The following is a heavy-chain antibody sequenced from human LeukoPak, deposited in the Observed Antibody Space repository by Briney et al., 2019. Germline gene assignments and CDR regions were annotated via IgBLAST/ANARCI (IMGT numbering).Heavy chain of an antibody. CDR2: IHYSGST. D-gene: IGHD3-22*01. V-gene: IGHV4-59*12. CDR1: GGSISSYY. Sequence: SETLSLTCTVSGGSISSYYWSWIRQPPGKGLEWIGYIHYSGSTHYNPSLKSRVTISVDTSKNQFSLKLSSVTAADTAVYYCARRRRSYYYDSSGYYDYWGQGTLVTVSS. J-gene: IGHJ4*02. CDR3: ARRRRSYYYDSSGYYDY.